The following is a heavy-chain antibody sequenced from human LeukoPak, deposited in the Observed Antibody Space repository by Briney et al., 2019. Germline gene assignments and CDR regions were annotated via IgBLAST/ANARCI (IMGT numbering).Heavy chain of an antibody. V-gene: IGHV3-23*01. D-gene: IGHD1-26*01. CDR2: ISGSGGST. Sequence: GGSLRLSCAASGFTFSSYAMSWVRPAPGKGLEWVSAISGSGGSTYYADSVKGRFTISRDDAKSSLYLQMNSLRAEDTALYYCVRDSSGSYYVDAFDIWGQGTMVTVSS. CDR3: VRDSSGSYYVDAFDI. CDR1: GFTFSSYA. J-gene: IGHJ3*02.